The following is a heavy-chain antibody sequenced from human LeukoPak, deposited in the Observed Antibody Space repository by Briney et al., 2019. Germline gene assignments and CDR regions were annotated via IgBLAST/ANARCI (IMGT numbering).Heavy chain of an antibody. V-gene: IGHV1-2*02. Sequence: ASVKVSCKASGYTFTGYYMHWVRQAPGQGLEWMGWINPNSGGTNYAQKFQGRVTMTRDTSISTAYMELSRLRSDDTAVYYCARERSSGYNDAFDIWGQGTMVTVSS. D-gene: IGHD3-22*01. CDR1: GYTFTGYY. CDR2: INPNSGGT. CDR3: ARERSSGYNDAFDI. J-gene: IGHJ3*02.